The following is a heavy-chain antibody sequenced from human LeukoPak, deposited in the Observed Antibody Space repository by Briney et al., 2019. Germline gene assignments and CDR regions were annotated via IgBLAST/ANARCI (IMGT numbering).Heavy chain of an antibody. CDR3: AKAFYDSSGYPQHPVDY. CDR1: GFTFSSYA. J-gene: IGHJ4*02. V-gene: IGHV3-23*01. CDR2: ISGSGGST. Sequence: GGSLILSCAASGFTFSSYAMSWVRPAPGKGLEWVSAISGSGGSTYYADSVKGRFTISRDNSKNTLYLQMNSLRAEDTAVYYCAKAFYDSSGYPQHPVDYWGQGTLVTVSS. D-gene: IGHD3-22*01.